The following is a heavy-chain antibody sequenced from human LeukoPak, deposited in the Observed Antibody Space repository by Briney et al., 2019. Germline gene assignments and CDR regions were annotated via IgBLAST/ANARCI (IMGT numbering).Heavy chain of an antibody. V-gene: IGHV4-34*01. CDR3: ARPDCSSTSCYTDNWFDP. J-gene: IGHJ5*02. CDR2: INHSGST. Sequence: SETLSLTCTVSGVSISTYYWSWIRQPPGKGLEWIGEINHSGSTNYNPSLKSRVTISVDTSKNQFSLKLSSVTAADTAVYYCARPDCSSTSCYTDNWFDPWGQGTLVTVSS. D-gene: IGHD2-2*02. CDR1: GVSISTYY.